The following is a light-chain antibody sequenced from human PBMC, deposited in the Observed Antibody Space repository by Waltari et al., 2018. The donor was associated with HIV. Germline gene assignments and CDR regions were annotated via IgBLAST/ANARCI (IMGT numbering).Light chain of an antibody. CDR2: AVS. CDR3: SSYSASNLPVV. V-gene: IGLV2-14*01. Sequence: QSALTQPASVSGSPGQSITVSCNGTNSDVGNFKFLSWYQLCPAMPPNLLIYAVSDRPAWIFRRFSGSKSGNTASLTISGLQSEDDGFYFCSSYSASNLPVVFGGGTKVTVL. CDR1: NSDVGNFKF. J-gene: IGLJ2*01.